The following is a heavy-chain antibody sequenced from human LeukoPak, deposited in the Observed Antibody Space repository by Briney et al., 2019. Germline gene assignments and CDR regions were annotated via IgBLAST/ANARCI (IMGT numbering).Heavy chain of an antibody. CDR1: GGSFSGYY. CDR2: INHSGST. Sequence: SETLSLTCAVYGGSFSGYYWSWIRQPPGKGLERIGEINHSGSTNYNPSLKSRVTISVDTSTNQFSLKLSSVTAADTAVYYCARFPRKGYYYDSSGSPIWGQGTMVTDSS. V-gene: IGHV4-34*01. CDR3: ARFPRKGYYYDSSGSPI. D-gene: IGHD3-22*01. J-gene: IGHJ3*02.